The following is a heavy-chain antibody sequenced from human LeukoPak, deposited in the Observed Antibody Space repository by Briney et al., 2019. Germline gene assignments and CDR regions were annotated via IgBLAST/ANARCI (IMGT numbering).Heavy chain of an antibody. J-gene: IGHJ2*01. D-gene: IGHD1-26*01. CDR3: AKGAGVGATNWYFDL. Sequence: PGGSLRLSCAASGFTFRSYAMSWVRQAPGKGLEWVSIITYSGSSTYYADSVKGRFTISRDNSKNTVYLQMNSLRADDTAVYYCAKGAGVGATNWYFDLWGRGTLVTVSS. V-gene: IGHV3-23*01. CDR1: GFTFRSYA. CDR2: ITYSGSST.